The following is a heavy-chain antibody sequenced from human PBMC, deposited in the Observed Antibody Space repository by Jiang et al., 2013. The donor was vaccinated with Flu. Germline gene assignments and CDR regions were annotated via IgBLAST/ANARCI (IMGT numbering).Heavy chain of an antibody. CDR3: ARVAAVAGTFDY. V-gene: IGHV1-69*04. D-gene: IGHD6-19*01. J-gene: IGHJ4*02. Sequence: EWMGRIIPILGIANYAQKFQGRVTITADKSTSTAYMELSSLRSEDTAVYYCARVAAVAGTFDYWGQGTLVTVSS. CDR2: IIPILGIA.